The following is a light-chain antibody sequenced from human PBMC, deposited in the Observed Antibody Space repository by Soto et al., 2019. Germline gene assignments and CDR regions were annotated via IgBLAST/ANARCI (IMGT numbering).Light chain of an antibody. V-gene: IGKV3-15*01. Sequence: EIVMTQSPATLSVSPGERATLSCRASQSVSGNLAWYQQNPGQAPRLLIYGASTRATGIPARFSGSESGTEFTLTISSLQSEDFAVYYCQQYNNWPPLTFGGGTKVEIK. CDR2: GAS. CDR3: QQYNNWPPLT. J-gene: IGKJ4*01. CDR1: QSVSGN.